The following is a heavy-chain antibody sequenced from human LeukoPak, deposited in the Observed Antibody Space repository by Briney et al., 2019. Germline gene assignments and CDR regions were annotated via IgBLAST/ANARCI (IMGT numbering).Heavy chain of an antibody. D-gene: IGHD2-15*01. J-gene: IGHJ4*02. CDR3: ARDWGERIRNYFDY. CDR2: INTNTGNP. CDR1: GYTFTSYA. V-gene: IGHV7-4-1*02. Sequence: ASVKVSCKASGYTFTSYAMNWVRQAPGQGLEWMGWINTNTGNPMYAQGFTGRFVFSLDTSVSTAYLQISSLKAEDTAVYYCARDWGERIRNYFDYWGQGTLVTVSS.